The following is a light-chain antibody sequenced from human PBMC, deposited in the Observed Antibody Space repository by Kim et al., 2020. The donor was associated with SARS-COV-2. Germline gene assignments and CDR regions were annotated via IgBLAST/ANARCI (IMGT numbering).Light chain of an antibody. CDR1: QDIYSY. CDR3: QQYDNFPRT. V-gene: IGKV1-33*01. Sequence: DIQMTQSPSSLSASVGDRVTITCQASQDIYSYLNWYQQKPGKAPKLLIYDAYTLKTGVPSRFSGSGSGTHFTFTISSLQPEDVATYYCQQYDNFPRTFGQGTKLEI. J-gene: IGKJ2*01. CDR2: DAY.